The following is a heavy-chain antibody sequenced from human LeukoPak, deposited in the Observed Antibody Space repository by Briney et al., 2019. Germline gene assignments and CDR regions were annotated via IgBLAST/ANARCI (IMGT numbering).Heavy chain of an antibody. CDR1: GGSFSSGSYY. Sequence: LETLSLTCTVSGGSFSSGSYYWSWIRQPPGTGLEWIGYIYYSGSTNYNPSLKSRVTISVDTSKNQFSLKLSSVTAADTAVYYCASPRSYYDSSGYYISWGQGTLVTVSS. J-gene: IGHJ5*02. CDR2: IYYSGST. V-gene: IGHV4-61*01. D-gene: IGHD3-22*01. CDR3: ASPRSYYDSSGYYIS.